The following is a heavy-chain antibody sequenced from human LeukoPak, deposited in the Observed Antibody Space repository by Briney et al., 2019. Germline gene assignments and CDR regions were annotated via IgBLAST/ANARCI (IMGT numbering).Heavy chain of an antibody. D-gene: IGHD5-18*01. V-gene: IGHV1-69*04. CDR2: IIPILGIA. CDR1: GGTFSSYT. CDR3: AREAGSYGLYYFDY. Sequence: EASVKVSCKASGGTFSSYTISLVRQAPGQGLEWMGRIIPILGIANYAQKFQGRVTITADKSTSTAYMELSSLRSEDTAVYYCAREAGSYGLYYFDYWGQGTLVTVSS. J-gene: IGHJ4*02.